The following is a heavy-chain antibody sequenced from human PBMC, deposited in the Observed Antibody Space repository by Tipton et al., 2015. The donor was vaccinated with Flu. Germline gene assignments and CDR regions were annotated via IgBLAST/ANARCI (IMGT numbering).Heavy chain of an antibody. V-gene: IGHV3-23*01. D-gene: IGHD6-19*01. CDR1: GFTLGRYG. Sequence: SLRLSCAVSGFTLGRYGMSWVRQAPGKGLEWVAGFSGSAITTYFADSVRGRFTISRDNFKNTLYLQMNSLRAEDTAVYYCAKVIPELVAGLDPWGQGTLVTVSA. CDR3: AKVIPELVAGLDP. CDR2: FSGSAITT. J-gene: IGHJ5*02.